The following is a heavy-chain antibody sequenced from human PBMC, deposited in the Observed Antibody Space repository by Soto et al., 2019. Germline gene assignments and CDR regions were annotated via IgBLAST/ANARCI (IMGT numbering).Heavy chain of an antibody. D-gene: IGHD3-22*01. CDR3: ARGRGYYHGTSGYYFDY. Sequence: SETLSLTCAVSGGSISSGGYSWSWIRQPPGKGLEWIGYMYHSGSTYYNPSLKSRVTISIDTSKNQFSLKLSSVTAADTAVYYCARGRGYYHGTSGYYFDYWGQGALVTVSS. J-gene: IGHJ4*02. CDR2: MYHSGST. CDR1: GGSISSGGYS. V-gene: IGHV4-30-2*01.